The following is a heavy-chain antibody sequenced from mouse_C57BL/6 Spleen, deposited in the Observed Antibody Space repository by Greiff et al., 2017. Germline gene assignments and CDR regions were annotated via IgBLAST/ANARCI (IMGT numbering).Heavy chain of an antibody. Sequence: EVQLQQSGPELVKPGASVKISCKASGYTFTDYYMNWVKQSHGKSLEWIGDINPNNGGTSYNQKFKGKATLTVDKSSSTAYMELRSLTSEDSAVYYCARSRDGNYVSTMDYWGQGTSVTVSS. V-gene: IGHV1-26*01. D-gene: IGHD2-1*01. CDR2: INPNNGGT. CDR1: GYTFTDYY. CDR3: ARSRDGNYVSTMDY. J-gene: IGHJ4*01.